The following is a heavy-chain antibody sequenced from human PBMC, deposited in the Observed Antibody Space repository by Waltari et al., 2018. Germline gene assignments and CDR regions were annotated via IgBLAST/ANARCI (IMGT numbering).Heavy chain of an antibody. V-gene: IGHV4-4*02. CDR1: GDSMNYW. D-gene: IGHD2-15*01. CDR2: VLGSGRT. CDR3: ARDRGRGLYLDT. J-gene: IGHJ4*02. Sequence: QLQLQESGPGLVKPSGTMSLICAVSGDSMNYWWSWVRQPPGTGLEWIGQVLGSGRTNYNPSFASRVTISLDTSTQQFALKMTSATAADTALYYCARDRGRGLYLDTWGQGILVTVSP.